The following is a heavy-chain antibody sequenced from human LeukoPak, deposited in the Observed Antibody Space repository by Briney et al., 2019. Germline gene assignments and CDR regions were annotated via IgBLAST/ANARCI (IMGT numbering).Heavy chain of an antibody. V-gene: IGHV3-74*01. CDR2: INSDGSST. J-gene: IGHJ4*02. D-gene: IGHD2/OR15-2a*01. Sequence: GGSLRLSCAASGFSFTSYWMHRVRQAPGKGLVWVSRINSDGSSTTYADSVKGRFTISRDNAKNTLYLQMNTLRGEDTAVYYCARESAIVLVPFDSWGQGTLVTVSS. CDR1: GFSFTSYW. CDR3: ARESAIVLVPFDS.